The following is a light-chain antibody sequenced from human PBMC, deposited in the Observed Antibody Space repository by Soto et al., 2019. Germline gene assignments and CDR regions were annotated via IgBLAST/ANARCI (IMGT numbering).Light chain of an antibody. V-gene: IGKV2-24*01. Sequence: DVVMTQTPLSSPVTLEQPASLSCRSSQSLAHSDGNTYLSWLQQRPGQPPRLLIYKVSNRLSGVPDRFSASGAETDFTLKISRVEAEDVGLYYCMQATHFPRTFGQGTKVEIK. CDR1: QSLAHSDGNTY. CDR2: KVS. CDR3: MQATHFPRT. J-gene: IGKJ1*01.